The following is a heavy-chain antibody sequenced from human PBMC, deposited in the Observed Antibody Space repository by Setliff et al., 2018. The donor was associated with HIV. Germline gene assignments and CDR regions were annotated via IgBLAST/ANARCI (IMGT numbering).Heavy chain of an antibody. CDR3: ARSGPRDHDFWYDQSRRYFDL. J-gene: IGHJ2*01. V-gene: IGHV1-8*03. CDR2: MNPKSGNT. D-gene: IGHD3-3*01. CDR1: GYTFTQSD. Sequence: ASVKVSCKASGYTFTQSDINWVRQATGQSPEWMGWMNPKSGNTGYKQTFQDRITITRDTSINTIHMELKSLASEDTAVYYCARSGPRDHDFWYDQSRRYFDLWGRGTLVTVSS.